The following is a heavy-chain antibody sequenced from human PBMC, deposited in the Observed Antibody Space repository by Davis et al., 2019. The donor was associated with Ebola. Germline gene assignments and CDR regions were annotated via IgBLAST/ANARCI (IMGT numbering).Heavy chain of an antibody. Sequence: GGSLRLSCAASGFTFRLSVMNWARHSPRKGLAWVSAISGSGASTYYADSVKGRFTISRDNSKKTLYLQMNSLRADDTAVYYCAKGIITMLRGVEIRYHYYAMDVWGQGTTVTVSS. CDR2: ISGSGAST. CDR3: AKGIITMLRGVEIRYHYYAMDV. CDR1: GFTFRLSV. J-gene: IGHJ6*02. V-gene: IGHV3-23*01. D-gene: IGHD3-10*01.